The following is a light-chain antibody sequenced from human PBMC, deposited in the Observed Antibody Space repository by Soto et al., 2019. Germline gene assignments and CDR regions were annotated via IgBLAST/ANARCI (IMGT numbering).Light chain of an antibody. CDR2: GAS. CDR1: QSVNSR. J-gene: IGKJ4*01. Sequence: IVLTHSPGTLSLSPGERATLSCRSSQSVNSRLAWYQHKPGQAPRLLISGASSRATGIPDRFSGSGSATDFTLTISRLEPEDFALYYCQHYGRSPPVAFGGGTKVDIK. V-gene: IGKV3-20*01. CDR3: QHYGRSPPVA.